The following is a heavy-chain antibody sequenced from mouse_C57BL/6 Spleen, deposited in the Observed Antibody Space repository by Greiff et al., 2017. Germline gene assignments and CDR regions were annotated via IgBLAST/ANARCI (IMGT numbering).Heavy chain of an antibody. CDR2: INPSSGYT. J-gene: IGHJ4*01. CDR3: ARGVNWDAMDY. Sequence: QVQLQQSGAELARPGASVNMSCKASGYTFTSYTMHWVKQRPGQGLEWIGYINPSSGYTKYNQKFKDKATLTADKSSSTAYMQLSSLTSEDSAVYYCARGVNWDAMDYWGQGTSVTVSS. D-gene: IGHD4-1*01. V-gene: IGHV1-4*01. CDR1: GYTFTSYT.